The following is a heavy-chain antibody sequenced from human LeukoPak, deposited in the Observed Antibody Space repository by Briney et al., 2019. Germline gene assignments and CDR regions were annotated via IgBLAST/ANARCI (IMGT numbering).Heavy chain of an antibody. CDR2: ISSSSSYI. Sequence: GGSLRLSCAASGFTFSSYSMNWVRQAPGKGLEWVSSISSSSSYIYYADSVKGRFTISRDNAKNSLYLQMNSLRAEDMAVYYCAREVDIVATIERWFDPWGQGTLVTVSS. D-gene: IGHD5-12*01. J-gene: IGHJ5*02. CDR1: GFTFSSYS. V-gene: IGHV3-21*01. CDR3: AREVDIVATIERWFDP.